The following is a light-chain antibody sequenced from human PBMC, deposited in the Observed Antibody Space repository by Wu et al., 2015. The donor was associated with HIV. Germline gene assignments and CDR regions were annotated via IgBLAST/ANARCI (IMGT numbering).Light chain of an antibody. CDR1: QGITNY. CDR2: AAS. V-gene: IGKV1-27*01. J-gene: IGKJ1*01. CDR3: TKSITTAPWT. Sequence: DIQMTQSPSSLSASVGDRVTITCRASQGITNYLAWYQQKPGKVPKVLIYAASTLQSGAPSRFSGSGSGTDFTLTISSLQPEDVATYYCTKSITTAPWTFGQGTKVEMK.